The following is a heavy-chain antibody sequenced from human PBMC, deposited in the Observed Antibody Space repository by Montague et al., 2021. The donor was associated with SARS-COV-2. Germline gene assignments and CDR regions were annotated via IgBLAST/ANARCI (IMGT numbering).Heavy chain of an antibody. CDR2: IYYSGST. Sequence: SETLSLTCTVSGGSISSSSNSWGWIRQPPGKGLEWIGSIYYSGSTYYNSSLKSRVTISVDTSKNQFSLKLNSVTAADTAVYYCARLVWFGELSSENRFDPWGQGTLVTVSS. V-gene: IGHV4-39*01. CDR1: GGSISSSSNS. CDR3: ARLVWFGELSSENRFDP. D-gene: IGHD3-10*01. J-gene: IGHJ5*02.